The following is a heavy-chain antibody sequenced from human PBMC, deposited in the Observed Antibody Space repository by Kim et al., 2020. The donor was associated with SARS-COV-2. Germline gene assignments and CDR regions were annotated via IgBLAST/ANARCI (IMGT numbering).Heavy chain of an antibody. Sequence: DSVTGRFTISRDNSKNTLYLQMNSLRAEDTAVYYCARLDNGGYYRSAFDIWGQGTMVTVSS. V-gene: IGHV3-30*01. D-gene: IGHD3-3*01. J-gene: IGHJ3*02. CDR3: ARLDNGGYYRSAFDI.